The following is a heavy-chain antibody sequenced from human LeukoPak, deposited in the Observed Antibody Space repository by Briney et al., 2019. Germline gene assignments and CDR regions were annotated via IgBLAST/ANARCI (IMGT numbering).Heavy chain of an antibody. CDR2: IYYSGST. V-gene: IGHV4-39*01. J-gene: IGHJ5*02. Sequence: SETLSLTCTVSGDSISSSSYYWGWIRQPPGKGLEWIGSIYYSGSTYYNPSLKSRVTISVDTFKNQFSLKLSSVTAADTAVYYCASHTYSYSSSFFDPWGQGTLVTVSS. D-gene: IGHD6-13*01. CDR3: ASHTYSYSSSFFDP. CDR1: GDSISSSSYY.